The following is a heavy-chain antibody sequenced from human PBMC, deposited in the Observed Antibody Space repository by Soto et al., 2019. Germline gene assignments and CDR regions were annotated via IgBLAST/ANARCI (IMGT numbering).Heavy chain of an antibody. CDR1: GFTFSSYA. D-gene: IGHD6-19*01. Sequence: PGGSLRLSCAASGFTFSSYAMSWVRQAPGKGLEWVSGISGSGDSTYYADSVKGRFTISRDNSKNTLYPQMNSLRAEDTAVYYCAKGVPGIAVAGTGYFQHWGQGTLVTFSS. J-gene: IGHJ1*01. CDR3: AKGVPGIAVAGTGYFQH. V-gene: IGHV3-23*01. CDR2: ISGSGDST.